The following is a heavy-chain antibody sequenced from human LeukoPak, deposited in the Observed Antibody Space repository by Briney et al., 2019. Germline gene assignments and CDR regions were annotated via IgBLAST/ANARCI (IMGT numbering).Heavy chain of an antibody. CDR2: INPSGGAT. V-gene: IGHV1-46*01. D-gene: IGHD7-27*01. CDR3: ARGLGIWGYFDY. CDR1: GDTFTSYY. J-gene: IGHJ4*02. Sequence: ASVKVSCKASGDTFTSYYMHWVRQAPGQGLEWMGIINPSGGATSYPQKFQGRVTMTRDTSTSTVYMELSSLRSEDTAVYYCARGLGIWGYFDYWGQGTLVTVSS.